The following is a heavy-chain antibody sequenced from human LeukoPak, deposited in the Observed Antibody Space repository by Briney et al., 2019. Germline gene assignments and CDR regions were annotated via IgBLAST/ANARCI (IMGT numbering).Heavy chain of an antibody. CDR2: IYYSGST. CDR3: ARQLGAYSYAFDI. J-gene: IGHJ3*02. D-gene: IGHD3-16*01. CDR1: GGSISSSVYY. V-gene: IGHV4-39*01. Sequence: SETLSLTCTVSGGSISSSVYYWGWIRQPPGKGLEWIGSIYYSGSTLYNPSLTSRVTISVDTSKNQFSLRLNSVTAADTAVYYCARQLGAYSYAFDIWGQGTKVTVSS.